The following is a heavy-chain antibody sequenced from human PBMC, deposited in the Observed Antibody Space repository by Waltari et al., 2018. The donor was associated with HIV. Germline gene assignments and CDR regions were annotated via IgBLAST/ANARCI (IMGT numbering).Heavy chain of an antibody. CDR3: ARLRFHSLYYFDS. V-gene: IGHV4-39*01. CDR2: IYYSGTA. CDR1: GGSISSSSYY. D-gene: IGHD3-16*01. J-gene: IGHJ4*02. Sequence: QVQLQESGPGLVKPSETLSLTCTVSGGSISSSSYYWAWLRQPPGKGLEWIGAIYYSGTAYYNPSVKSRVSASLDASKNELSLKLTSVTATDTALYYCARLRFHSLYYFDSWGPGILVTVSS.